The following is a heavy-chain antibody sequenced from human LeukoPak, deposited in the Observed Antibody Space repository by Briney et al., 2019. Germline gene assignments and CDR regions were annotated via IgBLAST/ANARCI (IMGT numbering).Heavy chain of an antibody. CDR3: ARTPSAAFSDY. J-gene: IGHJ4*02. V-gene: IGHV3-66*01. D-gene: IGHD6-13*01. Sequence: GGSLRLSCAASGFTFKNAWMSWVRQAPGKGLEWVSVIYSGGSTYYADSVKGRFTISRDNSKNTLYLQMNSLRAEDTAVYYCARTPSAAFSDYWGQGTLVTVSS. CDR2: IYSGGST. CDR1: GFTFKNAW.